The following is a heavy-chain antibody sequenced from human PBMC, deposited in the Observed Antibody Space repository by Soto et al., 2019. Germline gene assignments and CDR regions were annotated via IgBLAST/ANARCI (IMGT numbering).Heavy chain of an antibody. J-gene: IGHJ5*02. CDR3: TRDRQYYYDCRPNWFDP. CDR1: GFTFSSYA. D-gene: IGHD3-22*01. Sequence: QVQLVESWGGVVQPGRSLRLSCAASGFTFSSYAMHWVRQAPGKGLEWVAVISYDGSNKYYADSVKGRFTISRDNSKNTQYLQMNLLRAENTAVYYCTRDRQYYYDCRPNWFDPWGQGTLVTVSS. CDR2: ISYDGSNK. V-gene: IGHV3-30-3*01.